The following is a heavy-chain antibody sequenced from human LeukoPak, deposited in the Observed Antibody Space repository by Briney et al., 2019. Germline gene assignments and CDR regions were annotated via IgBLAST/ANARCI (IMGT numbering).Heavy chain of an antibody. CDR3: ARWRQFIDAFDI. CDR2: ISAYNGNT. J-gene: IGHJ3*02. Sequence: ASVKVSCKASGYTFTSYGISWVRQAPGQGLEWMGWISAYNGNTNYAQKLQGRGTMTTDTSTRTPYMELRSMRSDDTAVYYCARWRQFIDAFDIWGQGTMVTVSS. V-gene: IGHV1-18*01. CDR1: GYTFTSYG. D-gene: IGHD5-24*01.